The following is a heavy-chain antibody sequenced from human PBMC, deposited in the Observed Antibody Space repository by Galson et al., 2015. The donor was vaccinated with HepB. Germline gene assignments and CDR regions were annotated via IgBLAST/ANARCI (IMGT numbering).Heavy chain of an antibody. V-gene: IGHV3-23*01. Sequence: SLRLSCAASGFTFGSYAMSWVRQAPGKGLEWVSGISGSGGRAYYADSVKGRFSISRDNSKNTLYLQMNSLRVEDTAVYYCTKEGRSSTNNWLDPWGQGTLVTVSA. CDR1: GFTFGSYA. CDR3: TKEGRSSTNNWLDP. D-gene: IGHD6-13*01. J-gene: IGHJ5*02. CDR2: ISGSGGRA.